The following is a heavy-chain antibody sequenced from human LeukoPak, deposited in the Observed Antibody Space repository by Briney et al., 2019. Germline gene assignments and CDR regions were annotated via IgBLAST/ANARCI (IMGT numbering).Heavy chain of an antibody. V-gene: IGHV3-48*03. J-gene: IGHJ4*02. Sequence: GGSLRLSCAASGFTFSSYEMNWVRQAPGKGLEWVSYISSSGSTIYYADSVKGRFTISRDNAKNSLYLQMNSLRAEDPAVYYCARMLFLLFDYWGQGTPVTVSS. CDR2: ISSSGSTI. D-gene: IGHD2-21*01. CDR1: GFTFSSYE. CDR3: ARMLFLLFDY.